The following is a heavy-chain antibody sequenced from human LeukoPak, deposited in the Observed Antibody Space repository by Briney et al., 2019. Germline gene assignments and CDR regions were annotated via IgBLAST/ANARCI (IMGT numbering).Heavy chain of an antibody. V-gene: IGHV3-53*01. Sequence: GGSLRLSCAASGFTVSSNYMSWVRQAPGKGLEWDSVIYTGGSTYYADSVKGRFTISRDNSKNTLYLQMNSLRAEDTAVYYCAREYSSSAEYYYYMDVWGKGTTVTVSS. CDR3: AREYSSSAEYYYYMDV. CDR2: IYTGGST. CDR1: GFTVSSNY. D-gene: IGHD6-6*01. J-gene: IGHJ6*03.